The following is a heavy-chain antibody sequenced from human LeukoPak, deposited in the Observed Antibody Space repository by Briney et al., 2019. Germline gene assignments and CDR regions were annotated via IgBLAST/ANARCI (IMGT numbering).Heavy chain of an antibody. J-gene: IGHJ4*02. CDR2: IKQDGSKK. Sequence: PGGSLRLSCAASGFTFSSDWMSWVRQAPGKGLEGGANIKQDGSKKYYVHSVKGRFTISRDNAKNSLYLQMNTLRAEDTAVYYCARDLVAGTGGGYWGQGTLVTVSS. D-gene: IGHD6-19*01. CDR1: GFTFSSDW. V-gene: IGHV3-7*01. CDR3: ARDLVAGTGGGY.